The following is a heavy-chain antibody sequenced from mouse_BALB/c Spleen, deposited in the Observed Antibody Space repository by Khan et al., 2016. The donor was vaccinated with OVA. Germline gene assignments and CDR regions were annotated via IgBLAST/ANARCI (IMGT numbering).Heavy chain of an antibody. D-gene: IGHD3-1*01. CDR3: ARGGSSGPAWFAY. CDR2: IRYDGNS. CDR1: GYSITSGYF. V-gene: IGHV3-6*02. J-gene: IGHJ3*01. Sequence: EVQLQESGPGLVKPSQSLSLTCSVTGYSITSGYFWNWIRQFPGNNLEWMGYIRYDGNSNYNPSLKNRISINRDTSKNHFFLKVNSVTPEDTATYYCARGGSSGPAWFAYWGQGTLVTVSA.